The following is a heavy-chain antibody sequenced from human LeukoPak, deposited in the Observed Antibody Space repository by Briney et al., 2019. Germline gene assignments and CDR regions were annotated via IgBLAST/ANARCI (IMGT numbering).Heavy chain of an antibody. V-gene: IGHV3-9*01. D-gene: IGHD3-10*01. CDR3: AKDSRGGSGSYFARRAFDY. J-gene: IGHJ4*02. Sequence: SGGSLRLSCAAFGFTFDDYAMHWVRQAPGKGLEWVSGISWNSGSIGYADSVKGRFTISRDNAKNSLYLQMNSLRAEDTALYYCAKDSRGGSGSYFARRAFDYWGQGTLVTVSS. CDR1: GFTFDDYA. CDR2: ISWNSGSI.